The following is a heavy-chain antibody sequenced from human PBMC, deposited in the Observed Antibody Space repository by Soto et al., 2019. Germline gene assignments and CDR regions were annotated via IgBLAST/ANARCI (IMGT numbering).Heavy chain of an antibody. CDR2: IIPFFGTT. CDR1: GGTLNSYT. D-gene: IGHD4-17*01. Sequence: QVQLVQSGAEVKKPGSSVRVSCKASGGTLNSYTISWAPQAPGQGLAWMGGIIPFFGTTDYAQKFQGRVTITADQSTGTAYLDLFSLRSEDTDIYYCSISNSYGRGDFWGQGTLVTVSS. J-gene: IGHJ4*02. V-gene: IGHV1-69*01. CDR3: SISNSYGRGDF.